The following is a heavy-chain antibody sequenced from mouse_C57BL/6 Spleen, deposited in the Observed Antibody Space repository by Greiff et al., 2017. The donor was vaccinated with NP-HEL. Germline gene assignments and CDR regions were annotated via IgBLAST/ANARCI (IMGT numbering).Heavy chain of an antibody. V-gene: IGHV1-74*01. J-gene: IGHJ2*01. CDR3: ARPPPRYDYDEGYFDY. Sequence: QVQLQQPGAELVKPGASVKVSCKASGYTFTSYWMHWVKQRPGQGLEWIGRIHPSDSDTNYNQKFKGKATLTVDKSSSTAYLQLSSLTSEDSAVYYCARPPPRYDYDEGYFDYWGQGTTLTVSS. D-gene: IGHD2-4*01. CDR2: IHPSDSDT. CDR1: GYTFTSYW.